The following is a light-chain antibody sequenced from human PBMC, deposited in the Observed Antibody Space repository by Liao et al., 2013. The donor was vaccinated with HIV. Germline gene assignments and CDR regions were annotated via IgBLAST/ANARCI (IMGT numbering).Light chain of an antibody. CDR1: ALPKQY. V-gene: IGLV3-25*02. CDR3: QVWDSFSTFV. Sequence: SYELTQPPSVSVSPGQTARITCSGDALPKQYAYWYQQKPGQAPVLLIYKDSERPSGIPERFSGSNSGNAATLTISRVEAGDEADYYCQVWDSFSTFVFGSGTQVTVL. J-gene: IGLJ1*01. CDR2: KDS.